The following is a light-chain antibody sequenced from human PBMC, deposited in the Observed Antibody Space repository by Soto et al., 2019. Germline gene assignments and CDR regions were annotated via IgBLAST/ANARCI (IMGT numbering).Light chain of an antibody. Sequence: DIQMTQSPSTLAASAGQRVTITCRASQSIRSGLAWYQQKPGQAPRLLIYDASSMKTGVPSRFSGSGSGTEFSLITISRQPDDVVTYYCQQYYTFSPYTFGQGTKLEI. V-gene: IGKV1-5*01. CDR1: QSIRSG. J-gene: IGKJ2*01. CDR3: QQYYTFSPYT. CDR2: DAS.